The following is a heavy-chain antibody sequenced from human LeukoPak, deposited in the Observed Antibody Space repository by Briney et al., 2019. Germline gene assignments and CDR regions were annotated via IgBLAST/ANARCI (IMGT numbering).Heavy chain of an antibody. Sequence: GGSLRLSCAASGLIFRDYYMAWVRQAPGKGLECVGRIKSKIDGGTTDYAAPVKGRFTISRDDSKNTLYLQMNSLKTEDTAVYYCTTVAVGYWGQGTLVTVSS. CDR2: IKSKIDGGTT. J-gene: IGHJ4*02. CDR1: GLIFRDYY. V-gene: IGHV3-15*01. CDR3: TTVAVGY. D-gene: IGHD2-15*01.